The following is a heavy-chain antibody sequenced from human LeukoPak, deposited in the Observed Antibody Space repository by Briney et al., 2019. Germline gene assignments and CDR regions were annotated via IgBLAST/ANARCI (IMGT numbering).Heavy chain of an antibody. D-gene: IGHD4-23*01. Sequence: GGSLRLSCAASGFTFSSYWMSWVRQAPGKGLEWVANIKEDGNEKYYVDSVKGRFTISRDNAKNSLHLQMNSLRAEDTAVYYCAAGGNSDYWGQGTLVTVSS. V-gene: IGHV3-7*01. CDR3: AAGGNSDY. J-gene: IGHJ4*02. CDR1: GFTFSSYW. CDR2: IKEDGNEK.